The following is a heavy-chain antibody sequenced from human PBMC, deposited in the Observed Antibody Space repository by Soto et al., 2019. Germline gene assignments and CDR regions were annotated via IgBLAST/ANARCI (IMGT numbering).Heavy chain of an antibody. CDR2: ISESGDNA. CDR1: GFPFNTYA. Sequence: EVQLLEYGGGLAQPGGSLRLSCAASGFPFNTYAMSWVRQAPGKGLEWVSAISESGDNAFYADSVQGRLTISRDNSYNILYLQMNSLRAEDTALYFCAKGGYIYGLDPWGQGTLVTVSS. J-gene: IGHJ5*02. D-gene: IGHD5-18*01. V-gene: IGHV3-23*01. CDR3: AKGGYIYGLDP.